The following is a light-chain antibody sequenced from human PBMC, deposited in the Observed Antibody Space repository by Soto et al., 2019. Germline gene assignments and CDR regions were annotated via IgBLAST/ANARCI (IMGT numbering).Light chain of an antibody. V-gene: IGKV1-27*01. CDR3: QKYNSAPPT. CDR1: QDISNF. J-gene: IGKJ1*01. CDR2: GAS. Sequence: DIQMTQSPSSLSASVGDRVTITCRTSQDISNFLAWYQQKPGQVPKLLIYGASTLHSGVPSRFSGGGSGTDFTLTISNLQPDDFATYYCQKYNSAPPTFGRGTKVEI.